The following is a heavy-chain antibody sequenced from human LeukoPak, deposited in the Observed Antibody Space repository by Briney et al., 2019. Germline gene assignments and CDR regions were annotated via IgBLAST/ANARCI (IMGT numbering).Heavy chain of an antibody. J-gene: IGHJ3*02. Sequence: ASVKVSCKASGYTFTGYYMHWVRQAPGQGLEWMGWINPNSGVTNYAQKFQGRVTKTRDTSISTAYMELSRLRSDDTAVYYCARLPDILTAFDIWGQGTMVTVSS. V-gene: IGHV1-2*02. CDR3: ARLPDILTAFDI. D-gene: IGHD3-9*01. CDR1: GYTFTGYY. CDR2: INPNSGVT.